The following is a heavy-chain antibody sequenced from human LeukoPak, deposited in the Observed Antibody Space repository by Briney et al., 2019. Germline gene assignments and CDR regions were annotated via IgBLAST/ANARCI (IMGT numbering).Heavy chain of an antibody. CDR2: VNPNSGNT. Sequence: GASVKVSCKASGYTFTSYDINWVRQAPGQGLEWMGWVNPNSGNTGYAQKFQGRVTMTRNTSISTAYMELSSLRSEDTAVYYCARRRAKRGSYYRDGFDYWGQGTLVTVSS. CDR1: GYTFTSYD. J-gene: IGHJ4*02. CDR3: ARRRAKRGSYYRDGFDY. V-gene: IGHV1-8*01. D-gene: IGHD1-26*01.